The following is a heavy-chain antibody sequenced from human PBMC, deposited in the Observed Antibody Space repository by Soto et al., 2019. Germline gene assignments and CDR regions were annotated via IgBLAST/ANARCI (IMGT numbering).Heavy chain of an antibody. J-gene: IGHJ6*02. CDR2: IKRNSDGGRT. D-gene: IGHD2-15*01. CDR1: GFTFYNSW. Sequence: EVQLVESGGGLVKPGGSLRLSCAAYGFTFYNSWMNWVRQAPGKGLEWGGRIKRNSDGGRTDYAAHVKGRFTISRDDSENMLYLQMNSLKTEDTAVYYCTTGSVEGVWGQGTTVSVSS. V-gene: IGHV3-15*07. CDR3: TTGSVEGV.